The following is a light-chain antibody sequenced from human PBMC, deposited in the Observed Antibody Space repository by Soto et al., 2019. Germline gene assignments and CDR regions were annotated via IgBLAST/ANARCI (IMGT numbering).Light chain of an antibody. Sequence: QSALNQPASVSGSPGQSITISCTGTRSDIGAYNFVSWYQQHPGEVPKLILYDVNVRPSGVSNRFSGSKSGNTASLTISGLQAGDEADYYCTSWTTSTTMIFGGGTKLTVL. V-gene: IGLV2-14*03. CDR2: DVN. J-gene: IGLJ2*01. CDR3: TSWTTSTTMI. CDR1: RSDIGAYNF.